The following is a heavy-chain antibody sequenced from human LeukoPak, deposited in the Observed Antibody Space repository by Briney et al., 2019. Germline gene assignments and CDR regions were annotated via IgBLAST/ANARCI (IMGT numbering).Heavy chain of an antibody. V-gene: IGHV4-59*08. CDR1: GGSISSYY. Sequence: SETLSLTCTVSGGSISSYYWSWIRQPPGKGLEWIGYIYYSGSTNYNPSLKSRVTISVDTSKNQFSLKLSSVTAADAAVYYCARYSGWFDPWGQGTLVTVSS. D-gene: IGHD2-21*01. CDR2: IYYSGST. CDR3: ARYSGWFDP. J-gene: IGHJ5*02.